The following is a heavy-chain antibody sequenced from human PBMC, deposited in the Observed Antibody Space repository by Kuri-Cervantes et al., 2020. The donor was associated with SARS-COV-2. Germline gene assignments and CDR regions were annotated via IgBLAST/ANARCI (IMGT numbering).Heavy chain of an antibody. J-gene: IGHJ6*02. Sequence: GGSLRLSCAASGFTFSNAWMSWVRQAPGKGLEWVGRIKSKTDGGTTDYAAPAKGRFTISRDDSKNSLYLQMNSLKTEDTAVYYCTTDLPNPTYPRYYYYYYGMDVWGQGTTVTVSS. CDR1: GFTFSNAW. D-gene: IGHD2-2*02. CDR3: TTDLPNPTYPRYYYYYYGMDV. V-gene: IGHV3-15*01. CDR2: IKSKTDGGTT.